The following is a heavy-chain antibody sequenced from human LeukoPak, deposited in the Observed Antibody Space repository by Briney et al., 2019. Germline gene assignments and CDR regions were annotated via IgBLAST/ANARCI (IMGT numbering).Heavy chain of an antibody. CDR1: GFTFSRYW. J-gene: IGHJ4*02. CDR3: TTGYSSGWYNEGNY. CDR2: IKQEGRGE. Sequence: GGSLGPSSVAFGFTFSRYWMSWVRQAQGGGLGWVAKIKQEGRGEYYLDSVKGRFTISRDNAKNSLYLQMNSLRADDTAVYFCTTGYSSGWYNEGNYWGQGTLVTVSS. V-gene: IGHV3-7*01. D-gene: IGHD6-19*01.